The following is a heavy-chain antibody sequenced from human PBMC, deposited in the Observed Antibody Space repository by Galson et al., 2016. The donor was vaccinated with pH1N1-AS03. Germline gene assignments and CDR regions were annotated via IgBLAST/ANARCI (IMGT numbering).Heavy chain of an antibody. D-gene: IGHD3-22*01. CDR2: IHPGGDT. CDR1: GFTVSSGY. Sequence: SLRLSCAATGFTVSSGYHMSWVRQAPGKGLEWVSVIHPGGDTYNADSVKGRFTISRDSSKNTLYLQMDSLETEDTAVYYCARNSYEDVDLEGFYFDYWGQGTLVTVSS. CDR3: ARNSYEDVDLEGFYFDY. V-gene: IGHV3-53*01. J-gene: IGHJ4*02.